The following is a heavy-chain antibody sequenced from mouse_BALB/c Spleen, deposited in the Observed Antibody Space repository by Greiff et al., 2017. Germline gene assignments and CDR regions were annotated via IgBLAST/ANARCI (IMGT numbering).Heavy chain of an antibody. Sequence: QVQLKESGPGLVAPSQSLSITCTVSGFSLTSYGVHWVRQPPGKGLEWLGVIWAGGSTNYNSALMSRLSISKDNSKSQVFLKMNSLQTDDTAMYYCARELDYYGSSHFDYWGQGTTLTVSA. D-gene: IGHD1-1*01. V-gene: IGHV2-9*02. CDR3: ARELDYYGSSHFDY. J-gene: IGHJ2*01. CDR2: IWAGGST. CDR1: GFSLTSYG.